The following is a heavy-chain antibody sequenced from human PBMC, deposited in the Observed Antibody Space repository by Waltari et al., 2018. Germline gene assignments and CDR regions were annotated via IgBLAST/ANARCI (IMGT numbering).Heavy chain of an antibody. CDR2: ISSSSSYI. J-gene: IGHJ3*02. D-gene: IGHD6-19*01. V-gene: IGHV3-21*01. CDR3: ARVRQWLVRGAFDI. CDR1: GFPFSSHS. Sequence: EVQLVESGGGLVKPGGSLRLSCAASGFPFSSHSMTGLGQAPGKGLEWVSSISSSSSYIYYADSVKGRFTISRDNAKNSLYLQMNSLRAEDTAVYYCARVRQWLVRGAFDIWGQGTMVTVSS.